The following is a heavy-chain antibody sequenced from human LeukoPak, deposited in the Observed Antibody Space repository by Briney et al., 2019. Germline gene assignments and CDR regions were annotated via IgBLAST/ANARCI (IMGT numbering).Heavy chain of an antibody. CDR1: GYTFTKYY. D-gene: IGHD2-15*01. V-gene: IGHV1-2*06. Sequence: ASVKVSCXASGYTFTKYYMFWVREASGQGLEWMGRINPSSGGTDYAQKFQGRVTMTRDTSISTAYMELSGLRSDDTAMYYCARGYCSGGSCYSVENWFDPWGQGTLVTVSS. CDR2: INPSSGGT. CDR3: ARGYCSGGSCYSVENWFDP. J-gene: IGHJ5*02.